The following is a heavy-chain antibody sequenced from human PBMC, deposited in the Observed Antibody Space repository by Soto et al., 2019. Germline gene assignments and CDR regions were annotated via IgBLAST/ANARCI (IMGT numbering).Heavy chain of an antibody. D-gene: IGHD3-10*01. J-gene: IGHJ4*02. CDR2: IYYSRST. CDR3: GYGSGILGGY. Sequence: PSETLSLTCTVSGGSISSGGYYWSWIRQHPGKGLEWIGYIYYSRSTYYNPSLKSRVTISVDTSKNQFSLKLSSVTAADTAVYYCGYGSGILGGYWGQGTLVTVSS. V-gene: IGHV4-31*03. CDR1: GGSISSGGYY.